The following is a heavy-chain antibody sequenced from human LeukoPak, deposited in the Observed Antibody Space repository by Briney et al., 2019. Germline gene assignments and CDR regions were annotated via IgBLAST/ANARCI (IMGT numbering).Heavy chain of an antibody. Sequence: PEALPLPCTVSGGSVSSGSYYWSWIRQPPGKGLEWIGYIYYSGSTNYNPSLKSRVTISVDTSKNQFSLKLSSVTAADTAVYYCARGSIALYYFDTWGQGTMVTVSS. J-gene: IGHJ4*02. V-gene: IGHV4-61*01. CDR3: ARGSIALYYFDT. CDR2: IYYSGST. D-gene: IGHD6-6*01. CDR1: GGSVSSGSYY.